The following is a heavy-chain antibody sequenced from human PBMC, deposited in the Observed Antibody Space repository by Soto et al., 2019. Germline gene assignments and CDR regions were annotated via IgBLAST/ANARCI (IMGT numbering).Heavy chain of an antibody. V-gene: IGHV1-69*13. CDR3: ASGYCTNGVCYTVVGQFDY. J-gene: IGHJ4*02. Sequence: SVKVSCKASGGAFRSYAISWVRQAPGEGLEWMGGIIPIFGTANYAQKFQGRVTITADESTSTAYMELSSLRSEDTAVYYCASGYCTNGVCYTVVGQFDYWGQGTLVTVS. D-gene: IGHD2-8*01. CDR2: IIPIFGTA. CDR1: GGAFRSYA.